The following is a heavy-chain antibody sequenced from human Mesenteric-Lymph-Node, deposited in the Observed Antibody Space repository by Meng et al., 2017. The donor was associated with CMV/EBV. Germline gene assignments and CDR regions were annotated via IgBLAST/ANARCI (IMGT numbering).Heavy chain of an antibody. CDR1: GFTVTSNY. V-gene: IGHV3-53*01. D-gene: IGHD3-22*01. J-gene: IGHJ3*02. CDR2: IYSCGGT. Sequence: GESLKISCAASGFTVTSNYMNWVRQAPGKGLEWVSLIYSCGGTYYADSVKGRFTISRDNSKNTLYLQMNSLRTEDTAVYYCAKSAYDSSGWGAFDIWGQGTMVTVSS. CDR3: AKSAYDSSGWGAFDI.